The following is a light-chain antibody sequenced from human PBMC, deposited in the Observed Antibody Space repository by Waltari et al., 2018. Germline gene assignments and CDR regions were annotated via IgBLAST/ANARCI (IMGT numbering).Light chain of an antibody. CDR3: CSYADGNTYV. V-gene: IGLV2-11*01. CDR1: GSDVGAYMY. J-gene: IGLJ1*01. Sequence: QSALTQRRSVSGSPGQSVTISCTGTGSDVGAYMYVSWYQHRPGEAPKVMIYDVTYRPSGVPALFSGCKSGNAASLTISGLQAEDEADYFCCSYADGNTYVFGTGTKVTVL. CDR2: DVT.